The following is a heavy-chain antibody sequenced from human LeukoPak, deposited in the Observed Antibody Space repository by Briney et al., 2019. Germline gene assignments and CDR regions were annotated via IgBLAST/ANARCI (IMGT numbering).Heavy chain of an antibody. V-gene: IGHV4-59*01. CDR1: NDSIKDYY. CDR2: ISNSGST. D-gene: IGHD6-13*01. Sequence: SETLSLTCTVSNDSIKDYYWNWIRQSPGKGLEWIGFISNSGSTNYNLSLKSRVTISKDTSKRQFSLKLSSVTAVDTAVYYCARSEVGSSWAQAFDMWGQGTMVTVSS. CDR3: ARSEVGSSWAQAFDM. J-gene: IGHJ3*02.